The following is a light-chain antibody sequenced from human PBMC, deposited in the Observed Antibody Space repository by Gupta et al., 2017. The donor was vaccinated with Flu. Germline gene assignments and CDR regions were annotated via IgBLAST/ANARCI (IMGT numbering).Light chain of an antibody. CDR3: QQYYSFPST. Sequence: GDRVTITCQMNQDMSSYLDWYQQRPGKGPGLLIYAASTLESGVPSRFSGSGSGTDFTFTISCLQSEDVATYYCQQYYSFPSTFGAGTKVEI. CDR2: AAS. V-gene: IGKV1D-8*01. J-gene: IGKJ4*01. CDR1: QDMSSY.